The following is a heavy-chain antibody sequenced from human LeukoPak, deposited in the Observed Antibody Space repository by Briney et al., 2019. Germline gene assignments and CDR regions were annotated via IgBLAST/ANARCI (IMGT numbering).Heavy chain of an antibody. V-gene: IGHV1-58*01. CDR3: AADHLHYDSSGSKEN. J-gene: IGHJ4*02. CDR1: GFTFTSSA. Sequence: SVKVSCKASGFTFTSSAVQWVRQARGPRLEWIGWIVVGSGNTNYAQKFQERVTITRDMSTSTAYMELSSLRSEDTAVYYCAADHLHYDSSGSKENWGQGTLVTVSS. D-gene: IGHD3-22*01. CDR2: IVVGSGNT.